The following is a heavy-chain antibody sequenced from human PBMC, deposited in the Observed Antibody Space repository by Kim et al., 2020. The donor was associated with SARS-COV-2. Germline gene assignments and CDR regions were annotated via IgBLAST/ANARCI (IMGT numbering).Heavy chain of an antibody. Sequence: ASVKVSCKASGYTFTSYAMHWVRQAPGQRLEWMGWINAGNGNTKYSQKFQGRVTITRDTSASTAYMELSSLRSEDTAVYYCARDRIYYGSGINYGMDVWGQGTTVTVSS. CDR3: ARDRIYYGSGINYGMDV. D-gene: IGHD3-10*01. V-gene: IGHV1-3*01. J-gene: IGHJ6*02. CDR2: INAGNGNT. CDR1: GYTFTSYA.